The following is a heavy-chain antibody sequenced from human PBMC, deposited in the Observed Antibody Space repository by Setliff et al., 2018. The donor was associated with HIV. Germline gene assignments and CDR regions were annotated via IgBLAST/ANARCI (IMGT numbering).Heavy chain of an antibody. V-gene: IGHV4-39*01. J-gene: IGHJ4*02. D-gene: IGHD3-22*01. Sequence: PSETLSLTCTVSGGSISNSRYYWSWIRQPPGKGLEWIGSIFYSGSANYNPSLRSPVAISVDTSKNQFSLKLTSVTAADTAVYYCARWPPHRSSDYDQEYYFDYWGQGTLVTVS. CDR3: ARWPPHRSSDYDQEYYFDY. CDR2: IFYSGSA. CDR1: GGSISNSRYY.